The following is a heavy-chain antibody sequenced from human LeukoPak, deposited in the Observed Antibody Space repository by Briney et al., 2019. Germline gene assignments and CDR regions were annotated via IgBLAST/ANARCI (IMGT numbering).Heavy chain of an antibody. CDR2: ISGSGGST. Sequence: PGGSLRLSCAASGFTFSSYAMSWVRQAPGKGLEWVSAISGSGGSTYYADSVKGRFTISRDNSKNTLYLQMNSLRAEDTAVYYCAKDSLHYYSYYMDVWGKGTTVTVSS. CDR1: GFTFSSYA. V-gene: IGHV3-23*01. CDR3: AKDSLHYYSYYMDV. J-gene: IGHJ6*03.